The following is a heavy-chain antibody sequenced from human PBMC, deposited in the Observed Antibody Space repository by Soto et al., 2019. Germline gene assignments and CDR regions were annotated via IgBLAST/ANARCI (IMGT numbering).Heavy chain of an antibody. V-gene: IGHV4-59*01. D-gene: IGHD3-22*01. J-gene: IGHJ6*02. CDR2: IYYSGST. Sequence: QVQLQESGPGLVKPSETLSLTCTVSGGSISSYYWSWIRQPPGKGLEWIGYIYYSGSTNYNPSLKSRVTISVDTSKNQFSLKLSSVTAADTAVYYCAREGYSSGYYYYYGMDVCGQGTTVTVSS. CDR1: GGSISSYY. CDR3: AREGYSSGYYYYYGMDV.